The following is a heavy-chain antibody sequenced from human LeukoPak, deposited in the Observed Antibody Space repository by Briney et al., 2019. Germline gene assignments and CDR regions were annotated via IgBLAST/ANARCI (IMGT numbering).Heavy chain of an antibody. CDR2: ISSSGGDI. D-gene: IGHD6-13*01. CDR1: GFTFSTYS. J-gene: IGHJ4*02. CDR3: ARGITAAGIGTLDY. Sequence: GGSLRLSCAASGFTFSTYSMHWVRQAPGRGLEWVSSISSSGGDIYYADSVKGRFTISRDNAENSLYLQMNSLRAEDTAVYYCARGITAAGIGTLDYWGQGTLVTVSS. V-gene: IGHV3-21*01.